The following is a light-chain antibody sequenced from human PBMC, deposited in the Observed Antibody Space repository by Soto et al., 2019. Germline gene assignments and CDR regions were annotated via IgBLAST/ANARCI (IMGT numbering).Light chain of an antibody. V-gene: IGKV1-27*01. CDR1: QDINNY. J-gene: IGKJ3*01. Sequence: DMPMTQSPSSLSASVGDRVTITCRASQDINNYLAWYQQKPGKPPKLLIYAATTLQSGVPSRFSSGGSGTDFTLTINSLQPEDCATYYCQRYKNGAPGTFSPGTK. CDR3: QRYKNGAPGT. CDR2: AAT.